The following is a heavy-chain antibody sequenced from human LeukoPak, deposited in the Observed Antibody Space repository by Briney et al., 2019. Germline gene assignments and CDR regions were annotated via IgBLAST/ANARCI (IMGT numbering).Heavy chain of an antibody. D-gene: IGHD6-19*01. CDR2: ITGSGGST. CDR1: GFTFSSYA. J-gene: IGHJ4*02. V-gene: IGHV3-23*01. CDR3: AKWAVSGRGFDY. Sequence: GGSLRLSCAASGFTFSSYAMSWVRQAPGKGLEWVSDITGSGGSTHYADSVKGRFTISRDNSKNTLYLQMNSLRAEDTAAYYCAKWAVSGRGFDYWGQGTLVTVSS.